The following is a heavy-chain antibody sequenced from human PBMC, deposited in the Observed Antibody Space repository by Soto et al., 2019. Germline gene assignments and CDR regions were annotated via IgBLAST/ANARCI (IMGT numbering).Heavy chain of an antibody. D-gene: IGHD1-26*01. CDR2: ISNDGSNK. CDR3: AKGSGNYWAFDY. J-gene: IGHJ4*02. Sequence: GGSLRLSCAASGFSFSTYGMHWVRQAPGKGLEWVAFISNDGSNKYYADSVKGRFTISRDNSKNTLYLQMNSLRAEDTAVYYCAKGSGNYWAFDYWGQGTLVTVSS. CDR1: GFSFSTYG. V-gene: IGHV3-30*18.